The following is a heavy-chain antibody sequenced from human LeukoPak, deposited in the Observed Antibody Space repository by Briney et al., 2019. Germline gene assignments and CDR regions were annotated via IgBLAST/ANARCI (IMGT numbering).Heavy chain of an antibody. CDR3: ARVLGWLREKEY. CDR1: GYTFTGYY. V-gene: IGHV1-2*02. CDR2: INPNSGGT. J-gene: IGHJ4*02. D-gene: IGHD5-12*01. Sequence: ASVKVSCKASGYTFTGYYMHWVRQAPGQGLEWMGWINPNSGGTNYAQKFQGRVTMTSDTSISTAYMELSRLRFDDTAVYYCARVLGWLREKEYWGQGTLVTVSS.